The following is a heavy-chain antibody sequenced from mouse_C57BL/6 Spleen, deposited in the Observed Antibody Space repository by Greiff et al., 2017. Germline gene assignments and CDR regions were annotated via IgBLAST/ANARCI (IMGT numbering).Heavy chain of an antibody. Sequence: VKLVESGPGLVQPSQSLSITCTVSGFSLTSYGVHWVRQSPGKGLEWLGVIWSGGSTDYNAAFISRLSISKDNSKSPVFFKMNSLQADDTAIYYCARRGGYDYDDYAMDYWGQGTSVTVSS. J-gene: IGHJ4*01. CDR2: IWSGGST. D-gene: IGHD2-4*01. V-gene: IGHV2-2*01. CDR3: ARRGGYDYDDYAMDY. CDR1: GFSLTSYG.